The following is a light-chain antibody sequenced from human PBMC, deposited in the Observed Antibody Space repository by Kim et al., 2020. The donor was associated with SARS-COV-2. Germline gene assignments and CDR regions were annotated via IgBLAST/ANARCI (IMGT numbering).Light chain of an antibody. J-gene: IGKJ5*01. Sequence: DVQMTQSPSSVSASLGDRVTITCRASQGISSWLAWYQQKPGKAPRLLIYAASAVQSGVPSRFSGSGSGTDFTLTINSLQPEDAGTYYCQQSNNFPITFGQGTRLEIK. CDR1: QGISSW. CDR2: AAS. V-gene: IGKV1-12*01. CDR3: QQSNNFPIT.